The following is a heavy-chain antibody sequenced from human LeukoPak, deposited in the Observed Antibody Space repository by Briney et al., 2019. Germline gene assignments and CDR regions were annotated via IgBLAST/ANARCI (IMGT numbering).Heavy chain of an antibody. J-gene: IGHJ5*02. Sequence: ASVKVSCKASGYTFTGYYMHWVRQAPGQGLEWMGWINPNTGGTNYAREFEGRVTMTRDTSISTAYLQWSSLKASDTAMYYCARSYGSGELSINLNWFDPWGQGTLVTVSS. CDR1: GYTFTGYY. CDR2: INPNTGGT. CDR3: ARSYGSGELSINLNWFDP. D-gene: IGHD3-16*02. V-gene: IGHV1-2*02.